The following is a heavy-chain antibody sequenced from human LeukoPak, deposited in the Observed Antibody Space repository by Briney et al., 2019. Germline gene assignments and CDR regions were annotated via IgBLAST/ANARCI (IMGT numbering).Heavy chain of an antibody. Sequence: ASVKVSCKASGGTFSSYAISWVQQAPGQGLEWMGGIIPIFGTANYAQKFQGRVTITADESTSTAYMELSSLRSEDTAVYYCAREVLIAPSAFDIWGQGTMVTVSS. J-gene: IGHJ3*02. V-gene: IGHV1-69*01. CDR3: AREVLIAPSAFDI. CDR1: GGTFSSYA. CDR2: IIPIFGTA. D-gene: IGHD3-10*01.